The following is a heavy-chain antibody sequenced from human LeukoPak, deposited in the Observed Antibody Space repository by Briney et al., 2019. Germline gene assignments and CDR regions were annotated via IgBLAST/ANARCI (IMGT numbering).Heavy chain of an antibody. Sequence: GGSLRLSCAASGFTFSSYAMSWVRQAPGKGLEWVSAISGSGGSTYYADSVEGRFTISRDNSKNTLYLQMNSLRAEDTAVYYCAKGTRSDWGSYMDVWGKGTTVTVSS. CDR2: ISGSGGST. CDR1: GFTFSSYA. J-gene: IGHJ6*03. CDR3: AKGTRSDWGSYMDV. D-gene: IGHD7-27*01. V-gene: IGHV3-23*01.